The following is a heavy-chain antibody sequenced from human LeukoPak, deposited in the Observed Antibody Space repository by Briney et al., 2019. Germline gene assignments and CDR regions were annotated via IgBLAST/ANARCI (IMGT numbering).Heavy chain of an antibody. CDR3: ARVGGSSGGYDYVWGSYPLDY. V-gene: IGHV3-7*03. J-gene: IGHJ4*02. CDR1: GFTFSSYW. Sequence: GGSLRLSCAASGFTFSSYWMSWVRQAPGKGLEWVANIKQDGSEKYYVDSVKGRFTISRDNAKNSLYLQMNSLRAEDTAVYYCARVGGSSGGYDYVWGSYPLDYWGQGTLVTVSS. CDR2: IKQDGSEK. D-gene: IGHD3-16*02.